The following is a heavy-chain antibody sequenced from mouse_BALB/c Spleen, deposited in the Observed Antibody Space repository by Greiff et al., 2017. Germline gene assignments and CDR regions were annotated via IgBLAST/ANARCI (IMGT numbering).Heavy chain of an antibody. D-gene: IGHD3-3*01. CDR2: ISAGGSYT. V-gene: IGHV5-4*02. CDR1: GFTFSDYY. J-gene: IGHJ4*01. Sequence: EVKVVESGGGLVKPGGSLKLSCAASGFTFSDYYMYWVRQTPEKRLEWVATISAGGSYTYYPDSVKGRFTISRDNAKNNLYLQMSSLKSEDTAMYYCARDKGGRGYAMDYWGQGTSVTVSS. CDR3: ARDKGGRGYAMDY.